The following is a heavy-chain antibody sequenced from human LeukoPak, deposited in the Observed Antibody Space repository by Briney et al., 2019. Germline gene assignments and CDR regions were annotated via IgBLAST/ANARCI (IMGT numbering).Heavy chain of an antibody. J-gene: IGHJ4*02. Sequence: ASVKVSCKASGYTFTSYGISWVRQAPGHGFEWMGWISAYSGNFKYAQEFDGRVTLTTDTSTSTASMELSGLTSDDTAVYYCARVSSGYGDSLWGQGTLVTVSS. D-gene: IGHD4-17*01. CDR2: ISAYSGNF. V-gene: IGHV1-18*01. CDR3: ARVSSGYGDSL. CDR1: GYTFTSYG.